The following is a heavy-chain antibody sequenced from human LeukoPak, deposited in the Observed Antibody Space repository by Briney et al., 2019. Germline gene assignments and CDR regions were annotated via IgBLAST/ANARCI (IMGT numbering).Heavy chain of an antibody. D-gene: IGHD3-22*01. CDR1: GFTFSSYA. J-gene: IGHJ3*02. CDR3: AKDRPPYYDSSGGAFDI. V-gene: IGHV3-23*01. CDR2: ISGSGGST. Sequence: GGSLRLSCAASGFTFSSYAMSWVRQAPGKGLEWVSAISGSGGSTYYADSVKGRFTISRDNSKNTLYLQMNSLRAEDTAVYYCAKDRPPYYDSSGGAFDIWGQGTMVTVSS.